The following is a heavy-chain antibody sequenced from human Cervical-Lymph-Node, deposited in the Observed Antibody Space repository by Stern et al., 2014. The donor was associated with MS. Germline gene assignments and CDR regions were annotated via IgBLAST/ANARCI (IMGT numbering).Heavy chain of an antibody. Sequence: QMQLVQSGADVKKPGASLKVSCKASGYTFTDYYMQWVRQAPGQGLEGMGWIHPSSGDTNYARNFQGRVTLTRDTSISTAYLELSRLTYDDTAVYYCARGLATAVIADYWGQGTLVTVS. D-gene: IGHD2-21*01. CDR3: ARGLATAVIADY. CDR2: IHPSSGDT. J-gene: IGHJ4*02. CDR1: GYTFTDYY. V-gene: IGHV1-2*02.